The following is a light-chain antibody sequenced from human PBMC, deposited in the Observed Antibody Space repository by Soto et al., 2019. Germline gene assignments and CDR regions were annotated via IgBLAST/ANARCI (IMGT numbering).Light chain of an antibody. V-gene: IGKV3-15*01. CDR3: QQWSSSPRT. J-gene: IGKJ2*01. CDR2: GAS. CDR1: QSVTNN. Sequence: EIVMTQSPATLSVSPGERVTLSCRASQSVTNNLAWYQQKSGQIPRLLIYGASTRATGIPARFSGSGSGTEFTLTISSLQSEDFAIYYCQQWSSSPRTFGQGTKLEIK.